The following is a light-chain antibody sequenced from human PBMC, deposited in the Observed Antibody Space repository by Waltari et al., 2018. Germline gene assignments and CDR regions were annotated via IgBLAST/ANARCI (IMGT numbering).Light chain of an antibody. V-gene: IGKV3-20*01. J-gene: IGKJ2*01. Sequence: EIVLTQSPDTLSLSPGERATPSCRASQSVSSDSLAWYQQKHGQAPRLLIYGASSRATGIPDRFSGSGSGTDFTLTVSRLEPEDFAVYYCQQYGSSPYTFGQGTKVDIK. CDR3: QQYGSSPYT. CDR1: QSVSSDS. CDR2: GAS.